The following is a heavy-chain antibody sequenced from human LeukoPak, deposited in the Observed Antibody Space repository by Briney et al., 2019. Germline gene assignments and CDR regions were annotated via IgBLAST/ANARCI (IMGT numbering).Heavy chain of an antibody. CDR1: GGSISSGGYS. CDR2: IYHSGST. Sequence: PSETLSPTCAVSGGSISSGGYSWSWIRQPPGKGLEWIGYIYHSGSTYYNPSLKSRVTISVDRSKNQFSLKLSSVTAADTAVYYCARESGYSNHYYFDYWGQGTLVTVSS. V-gene: IGHV4-30-2*01. CDR3: ARESGYSNHYYFDY. D-gene: IGHD4-11*01. J-gene: IGHJ4*02.